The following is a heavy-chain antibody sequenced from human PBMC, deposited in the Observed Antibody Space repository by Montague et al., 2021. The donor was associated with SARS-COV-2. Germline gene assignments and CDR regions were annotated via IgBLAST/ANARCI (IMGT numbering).Heavy chain of an antibody. CDR1: GLTFTSYS. CDR3: ARDLLRHKGGFDS. Sequence: SLRLSCAASGLTFTSYSMNWVRQAPGKGLEALSVISSDGSYKYYADSVKGRFTISRDNSRNTLYLQMNSLRPEDTAVYYCARDLLRHKGGFDSWGQGTLVTVSS. D-gene: IGHD2/OR15-2a*01. V-gene: IGHV3-30-3*01. J-gene: IGHJ4*02. CDR2: ISSDGSYK.